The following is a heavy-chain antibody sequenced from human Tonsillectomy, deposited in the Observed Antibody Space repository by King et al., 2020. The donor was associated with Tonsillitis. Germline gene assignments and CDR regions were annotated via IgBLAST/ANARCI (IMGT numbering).Heavy chain of an antibody. V-gene: IGHV1-69*12. CDR2: IIPIFGTA. CDR1: GGTFYNYA. D-gene: IGHD3-22*01. CDR3: ASYYDSNGYFDY. J-gene: IGHJ4*02. Sequence: QLVQSGAEVKKPGSSVKVSCKASGGTFYNYAINWVRQAPGQGLEWMGGIIPIFGTANYAQEFQGRVTITADGSTSTAYMELSSLRCEDTAIYYCASYYDSNGYFDYWGQGTLVTVSS.